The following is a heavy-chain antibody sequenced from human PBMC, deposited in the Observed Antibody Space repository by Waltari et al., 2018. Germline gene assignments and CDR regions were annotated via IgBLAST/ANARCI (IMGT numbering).Heavy chain of an antibody. D-gene: IGHD6-13*01. Sequence: QVQLVQSGAEVKKPGASVKVSCEVSGYTPTAFSMLWVGQAPGKGLEWMGGFDPEDGETIYAQKFQGRVTMTEDTSTDTAYMELSSLRSEDTAVYYCATGQQLARYWYFDLWGRGTLVTVSS. CDR2: FDPEDGET. CDR1: GYTPTAFS. CDR3: ATGQQLARYWYFDL. J-gene: IGHJ2*01. V-gene: IGHV1-24*01.